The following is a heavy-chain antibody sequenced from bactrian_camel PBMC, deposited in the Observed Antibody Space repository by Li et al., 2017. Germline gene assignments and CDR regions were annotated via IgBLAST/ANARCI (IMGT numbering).Heavy chain of an antibody. Sequence: DVQLVESGGASGQIGGSLRLSCAASGLPINDYCMTWYRQRPGEVRKGLAAIGDDGITFYTDAVKGRFTIARDNSKNTLFLQMNVLRPEDAAMYYCAAKMGQRCGAYREQYNYWGQGTQVTVS. CDR3: AAKMGQRCGAYREQYNY. J-gene: IGHJ4*01. D-gene: IGHD1*01. CDR1: GLPINDYC. V-gene: IGHV3S31*01. CDR2: AIGDDGIT.